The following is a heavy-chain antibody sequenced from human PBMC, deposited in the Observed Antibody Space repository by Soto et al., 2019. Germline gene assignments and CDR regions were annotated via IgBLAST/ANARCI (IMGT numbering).Heavy chain of an antibody. CDR2: IYYSGST. J-gene: IGHJ4*02. V-gene: IGHV4-39*01. CDR3: ARGVNPDY. CDR1: GGSISSSFYY. Sequence: ASETLSLTCTVSGGSISSSFYYWGWIRQPPGKGLEWIGSIYYSGSTHYNPSLKSRLTISVDTSKNQFSLKLSSVTAADTAVYYCARGVNPDYWGQGALVTVSS. D-gene: IGHD3-10*01.